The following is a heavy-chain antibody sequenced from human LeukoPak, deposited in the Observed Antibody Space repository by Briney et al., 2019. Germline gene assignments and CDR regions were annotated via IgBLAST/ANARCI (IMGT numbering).Heavy chain of an antibody. CDR3: ARVGYCSSTSCSPQDV. J-gene: IGHJ6*02. Sequence: SQTLSLTCTVSGGSISSGGYYWSWIRQPPGKGLEWIGYIYYSGSTNYNPSLKSRVTISVDTSKNQFSLKLSSVTAADTAVYYCARVGYCSSTSCSPQDVWGQGTTVTVSS. D-gene: IGHD2-2*01. V-gene: IGHV4-61*08. CDR1: GGSISSGGYY. CDR2: IYYSGST.